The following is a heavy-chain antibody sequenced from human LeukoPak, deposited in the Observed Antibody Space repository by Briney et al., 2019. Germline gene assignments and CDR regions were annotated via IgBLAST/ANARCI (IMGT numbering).Heavy chain of an antibody. Sequence: SVKVSCKASGFTFTSSAMQWVRQARGQRLEWIGWIVVGSGNTNYAQKFQERVTITRDMSTSTAYMELSSLRSEDTAVYYCAADKRERASSTLATRQHYYYGMDVWGQGTTVTVSS. CDR3: AADKRERASSTLATRQHYYYGMDV. CDR2: IVVGSGNT. CDR1: GFTFTSSA. J-gene: IGHJ6*02. V-gene: IGHV1-58*02. D-gene: IGHD1-26*01.